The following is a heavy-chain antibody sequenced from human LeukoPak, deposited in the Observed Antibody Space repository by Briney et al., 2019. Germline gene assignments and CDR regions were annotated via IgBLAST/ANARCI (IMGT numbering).Heavy chain of an antibody. CDR2: INGDGSTT. CDR3: ARAGGYARLGYCSN. CDR1: GFTFSSYW. D-gene: IGHD2-2*01. Sequence: RSGGSLRLSCAASGFTFSSYWMPWVRQAPGKGLVWVSHINGDGSTTTYADSVKGRFTISRDNAKNSLYLQMNSLRAEDTAVYYCARAGGYARLGYCSNWGQGTLVTVSS. J-gene: IGHJ4*02. V-gene: IGHV3-74*01.